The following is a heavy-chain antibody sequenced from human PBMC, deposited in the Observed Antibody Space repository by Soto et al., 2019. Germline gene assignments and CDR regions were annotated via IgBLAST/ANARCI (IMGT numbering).Heavy chain of an antibody. D-gene: IGHD6-13*01. V-gene: IGHV4-59*01. Sequence: PSETLSLTCTVSGGSISSNYWTWIRQPPGKGLEWIGYVYNSGSTNYNPSLKSRVTVSEDTSKSQFSLKVNSMTAADTAVYYCARYRREAVAGYTLDNWGQGILVTVSS. CDR1: GGSISSNY. CDR3: ARYRREAVAGYTLDN. J-gene: IGHJ4*02. CDR2: VYNSGST.